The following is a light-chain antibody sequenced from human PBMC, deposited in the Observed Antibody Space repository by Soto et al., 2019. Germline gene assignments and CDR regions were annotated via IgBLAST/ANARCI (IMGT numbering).Light chain of an antibody. J-gene: IGKJ5*01. CDR1: QSVSSN. CDR2: GAS. V-gene: IGKV3-15*01. CDR3: QQYNNWPIT. Sequence: EIDMTHSPATLSVSPGERATLSSRASQSVSSNIAWYQQKPGQAPRLLIYGASTRATGIPARFSVSGSGTELTLTINSLQSEDFAVYFCQQYNNWPITFGQGTRLEIK.